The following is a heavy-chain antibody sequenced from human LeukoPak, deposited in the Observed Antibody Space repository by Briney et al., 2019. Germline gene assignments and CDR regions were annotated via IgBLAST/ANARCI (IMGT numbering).Heavy chain of an antibody. Sequence: PSETLPLTFTVSGGSISSYYWSWIRQPPGKGLEWIGYISYSGSTNYNPSLRSRVTIPVDTSKNQFSLKLNSVTAADTAVYYCARTPKYTGYTTYLDYWGRGTLVTVSS. V-gene: IGHV4-59*01. CDR3: ARTPKYTGYTTYLDY. D-gene: IGHD5-12*01. J-gene: IGHJ4*02. CDR2: ISYSGST. CDR1: GGSISSYY.